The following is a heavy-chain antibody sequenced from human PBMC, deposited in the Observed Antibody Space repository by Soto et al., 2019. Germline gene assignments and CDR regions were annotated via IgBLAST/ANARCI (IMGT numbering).Heavy chain of an antibody. CDR3: ARRAYCGGDCYSWAFDI. CDR1: GGSISSSSYY. D-gene: IGHD2-21*01. J-gene: IGHJ3*02. V-gene: IGHV4-39*01. CDR2: IYYSGST. Sequence: PSETLSLTCTVSGGSISSSSYYWGWIRQPRGKGLEWIGSIYYSGSTYYNPSLKSRVTISVDTSKNQFFLKLSSVTAADTAVYYCARRAYCGGDCYSWAFDIWGQGTMVTVSS.